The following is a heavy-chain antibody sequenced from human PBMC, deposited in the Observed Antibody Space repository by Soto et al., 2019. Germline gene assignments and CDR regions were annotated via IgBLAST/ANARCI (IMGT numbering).Heavy chain of an antibody. CDR3: ARDRCSSTSCYLDY. V-gene: IGHV4-59*12. Sequence: PSETLSLTCTVSGGSISSYYWSWIRQPPGKGLEWIGYIYYSGSTYYNPSLKSRVTISVDTSKNQFSLKLSSVTAADTAVYYCARDRCSSTSCYLDYWGQGTLVTVSS. CDR2: IYYSGST. J-gene: IGHJ4*02. CDR1: GGSISSYY. D-gene: IGHD2-2*01.